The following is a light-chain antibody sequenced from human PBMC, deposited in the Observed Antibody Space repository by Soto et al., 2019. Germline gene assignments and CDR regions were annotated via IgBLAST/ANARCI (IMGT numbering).Light chain of an antibody. CDR3: SSYTSSSTDVV. V-gene: IGLV2-14*01. CDR2: DVS. CDR1: SSDVGGYNY. J-gene: IGLJ2*01. Sequence: QSALTQPASVSGSPGQSITISCTGTSSDVGGYNYVSWYQQHPGKAPKLMIYDVSNRPSGVSNRFSGSKSGNTASLTISELQAEDEADFYCSSYTSSSTDVVFGGGTKLTVL.